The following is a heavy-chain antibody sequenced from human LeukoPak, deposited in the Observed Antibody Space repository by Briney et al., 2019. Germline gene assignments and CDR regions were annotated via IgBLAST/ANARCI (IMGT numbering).Heavy chain of an antibody. CDR2: INPNSGGT. D-gene: IGHD5-18*01. CDR3: ARWRPDGGGYSYGYYYYYYMDV. V-gene: IGHV1-2*06. CDR1: GYTFTSYA. Sequence: ASVEVSCKASGYTFTSYAMNWVRQAPGQGLEWMGRINPNSGGTNYAQKFQGRVTMTRDTSISTAYMELSRLRSDDTAVDYCARWRPDGGGYSYGYYYYYYMDVWGKGTTVTISS. J-gene: IGHJ6*03.